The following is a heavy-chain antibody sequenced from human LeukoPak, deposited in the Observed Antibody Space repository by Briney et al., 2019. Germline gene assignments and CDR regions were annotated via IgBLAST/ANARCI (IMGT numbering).Heavy chain of an antibody. D-gene: IGHD1-20*01. CDR1: GFTFSSYA. CDR3: ARVSGNYYYGMDV. V-gene: IGHV3-30*14. J-gene: IGHJ6*02. Sequence: PGGSLRLSCAASGFTFSSYAMHWVRQAPGKGLEWVAVISDDGSSKYYADSVKGRFTISRDNSKNTLYLQRNSLRAEDTAVYYCARVSGNYYYGMDVWGQGTTVTVSS. CDR2: ISDDGSSK.